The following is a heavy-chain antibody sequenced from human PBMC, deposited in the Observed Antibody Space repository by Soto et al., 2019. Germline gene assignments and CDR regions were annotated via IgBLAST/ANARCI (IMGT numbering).Heavy chain of an antibody. D-gene: IGHD1-26*01. CDR3: ARSRNSAVADSFDF. Sequence: GGSLRLSCAASGFTFRNYAIHWVRQAPGKGLEWVAVISRDGSQKYYLDSVKGRFTISRDNSKDTVNLLMNSLRDDDSAMYYCARSRNSAVADSFDFWGQGTLVTVSS. V-gene: IGHV3-30*04. CDR2: ISRDGSQK. CDR1: GFTFRNYA. J-gene: IGHJ4*02.